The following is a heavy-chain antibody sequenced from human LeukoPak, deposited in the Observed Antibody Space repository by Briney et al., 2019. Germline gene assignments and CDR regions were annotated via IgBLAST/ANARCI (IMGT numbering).Heavy chain of an antibody. CDR2: INHSGST. CDR1: GGSFSGYY. Sequence: PSETLSLTCAVYGGSFSGYYWSWIRQPPGKGLEWIGEINHSGSTNYNPSLKSRVTISVDTSKNQFSLKLSSVTAADTAVYYCARHYPPGLSGYYFDYWGQGTLVTVSS. J-gene: IGHJ4*02. V-gene: IGHV4-34*01. D-gene: IGHD3-9*01. CDR3: ARHYPPGLSGYYFDY.